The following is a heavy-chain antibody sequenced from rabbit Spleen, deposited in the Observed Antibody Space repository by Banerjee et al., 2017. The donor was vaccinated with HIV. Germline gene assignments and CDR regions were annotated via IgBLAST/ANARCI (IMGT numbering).Heavy chain of an antibody. CDR2: INAATAKP. CDR3: ARDLVGVIGWNFYL. D-gene: IGHD1-1*01. CDR1: GFSFSSSYY. J-gene: IGHJ4*01. V-gene: IGHV1S40*01. Sequence: QSLEESGGDLVKPGASLTLTCTASGFSFSSSYYMCWIRQAPGKGLEWIACINAATAKPVYATWAKGRFTISRTSSTTVTLRMTSLTAADTATYFCARDLVGVIGWNFYLWFPGTLVTVS.